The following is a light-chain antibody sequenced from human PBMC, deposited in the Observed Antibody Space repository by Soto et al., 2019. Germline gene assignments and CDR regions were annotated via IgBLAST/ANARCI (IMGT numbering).Light chain of an antibody. J-gene: IGKJ5*01. Sequence: DIQMTQSPSSLSASVGDRVTITCRASLTITNFLNWYQQTPGKAPKLLIYAASSLQSGVPSRSSGSGSGTDFTLTISSLQPEDFATYDCQQTYTAPVTFGQGTRLEIK. CDR2: AAS. CDR1: LTITNF. CDR3: QQTYTAPVT. V-gene: IGKV1-39*01.